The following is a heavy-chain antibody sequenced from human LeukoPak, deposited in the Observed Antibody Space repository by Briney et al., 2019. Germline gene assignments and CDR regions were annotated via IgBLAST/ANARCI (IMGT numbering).Heavy chain of an antibody. V-gene: IGHV3-30*18. CDR1: GFTFSSYS. J-gene: IGHJ4*02. D-gene: IGHD5-12*01. Sequence: GRSLRLSCAASGFTFSSYSMHWVRQAPGKGLEWVAVISYDGSNKYYADSVKGRFTISRDNSKNTLYLQMNSLRAEDTAVYYCAKSGYSGYDSGIDYWGQGTLVTVSS. CDR3: AKSGYSGYDSGIDY. CDR2: ISYDGSNK.